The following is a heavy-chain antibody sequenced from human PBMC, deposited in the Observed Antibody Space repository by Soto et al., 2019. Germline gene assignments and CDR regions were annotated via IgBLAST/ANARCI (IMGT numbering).Heavy chain of an antibody. CDR3: AKDVKILNY. J-gene: IGHJ4*02. CDR1: GSTFSNFA. Sequence: GGSLRLSCAASGSTFSNFAMTWVRQAPGAGLEWVSSISGTDDYTYYADSVKGRFTISRDNSKNTLYLQMDSLRAEDTAVYYCAKDVKILNYWGQGTLVTVSS. V-gene: IGHV3-23*01. CDR2: ISGTDDYT.